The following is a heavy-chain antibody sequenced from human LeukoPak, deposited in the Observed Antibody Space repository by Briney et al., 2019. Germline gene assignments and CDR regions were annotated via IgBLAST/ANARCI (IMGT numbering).Heavy chain of an antibody. V-gene: IGHV3-23*01. CDR3: AKTNGYYSD. Sequence: GGSLRLSCAASGFTFSSYGMNWVRQAPGKGLEWVSGISGSGGTTYYAGSVKGRFTISRDNSKNSLSLQVSSLRAEDTAVYYCAKTNGYYSDWGQGTLVTVSS. J-gene: IGHJ4*02. CDR1: GFTFSSYG. CDR2: ISGSGGTT. D-gene: IGHD3-22*01.